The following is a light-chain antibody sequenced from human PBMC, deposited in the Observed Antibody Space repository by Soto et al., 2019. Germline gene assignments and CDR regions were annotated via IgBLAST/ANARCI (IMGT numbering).Light chain of an antibody. CDR2: RAS. V-gene: IGKV3-15*01. J-gene: IGKJ2*01. CDR1: QSVSSN. CDR3: QQYDNWPPHT. Sequence: EIVMTQSPTTLSVSPGERATLSCRASQSVSSNLAWYQQKPGQAPRLLIYRASARATGVPARFSGSGSGTEFTLTISSLQSEDFAVYYCQQYDNWPPHTFGQGTKLEIK.